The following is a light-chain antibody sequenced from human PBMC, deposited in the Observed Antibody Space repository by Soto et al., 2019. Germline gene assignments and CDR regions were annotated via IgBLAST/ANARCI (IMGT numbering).Light chain of an antibody. J-gene: IGLJ3*02. CDR1: SSDVGSRNL. Sequence: QSALTQPASVSGSPGQSITISCTGPSSDVGSRNLVSWYQQHPGKAPKLIIYEVTKWPSGVSNRFSGSKSGNTASLTIFGLQAEDEADYYCCSYAGSYTWVFGGGPQLNVL. V-gene: IGLV2-23*02. CDR2: EVT. CDR3: CSYAGSYTWV.